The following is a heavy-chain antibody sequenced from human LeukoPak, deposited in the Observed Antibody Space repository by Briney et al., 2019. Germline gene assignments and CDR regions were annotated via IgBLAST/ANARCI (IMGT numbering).Heavy chain of an antibody. D-gene: IGHD1-26*01. J-gene: IGHJ6*02. CDR1: GFTFSGST. CDR3: IRGAASGSYYGFDV. V-gene: IGHV3-73*01. Sequence: QSGGSLRLSCAASGFTFSGSTMHWVRQASGKGLEWVGRIGSKANNYATAYATSVKGRFTLSRDDSKNTAYLQMNSLKTEDTAVYYCIRGAASGSYYGFDVWGQGATVTVSS. CDR2: IGSKANNYAT.